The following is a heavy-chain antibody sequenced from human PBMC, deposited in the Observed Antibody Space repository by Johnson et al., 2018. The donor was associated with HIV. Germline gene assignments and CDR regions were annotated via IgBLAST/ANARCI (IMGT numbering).Heavy chain of an antibody. V-gene: IGHV3-66*02. J-gene: IGHJ3*02. CDR1: GFTFDDYA. CDR3: ARVRVGAFDI. Sequence: VQLVESGGGLVQPGRSLRLSCAASGFTFDDYAMHWVRQAPGKGLEWVSLIYTGGSTFYADSVKGRFTISRDNSKNALYLQMNSLRAEDTAVYYCARVRVGAFDIWGQGTMVTVSS. D-gene: IGHD1-26*01. CDR2: IYTGGST.